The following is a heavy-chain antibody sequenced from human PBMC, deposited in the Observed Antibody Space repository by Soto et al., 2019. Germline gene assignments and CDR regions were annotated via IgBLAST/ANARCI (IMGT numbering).Heavy chain of an antibody. D-gene: IGHD6-19*01. Sequence: SETLSLTCAVSGGAISSSKWWSWVRQPPGKGLEWIGGIYQSGSTNYNPSLKSRVTISVDTSKNQFSLKLSSVTAADTAVYYCARNGYGSSGWYFIYHYYGMDVWGQGTTVTVSS. CDR2: IYQSGST. CDR1: GGAISSSKW. J-gene: IGHJ6*02. CDR3: ARNGYGSSGWYFIYHYYGMDV. V-gene: IGHV4-4*02.